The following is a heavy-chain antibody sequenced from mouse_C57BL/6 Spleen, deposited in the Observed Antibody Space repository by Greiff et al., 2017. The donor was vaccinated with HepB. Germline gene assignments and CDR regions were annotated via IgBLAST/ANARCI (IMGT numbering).Heavy chain of an antibody. CDR3: ARDYGSSFYFDY. D-gene: IGHD1-1*01. Sequence: EVQRVESGGDLVKPGGSLKLSCAASGFTFSSYGMSWVRQTPDKRLEWVATISSGGSYTYYPDSVKGRFTISSDNAKNTLYLQMSSLKSEDTAMYYGARDYGSSFYFDYWGQGTTRTVSS. V-gene: IGHV5-6*01. CDR1: GFTFSSYG. CDR2: ISSGGSYT. J-gene: IGHJ2*01.